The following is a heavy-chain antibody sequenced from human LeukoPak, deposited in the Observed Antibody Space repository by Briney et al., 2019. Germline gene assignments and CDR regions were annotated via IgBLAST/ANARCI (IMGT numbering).Heavy chain of an antibody. CDR2: INAGNGNT. D-gene: IGHD3-9*01. J-gene: IGHJ3*02. V-gene: IGHV1-3*01. CDR3: ARSGYYDILTGYHDAFDI. Sequence: EASVKVSCKASGYTFTSYAMHWVRQAPGQRLEWMGWINAGNGNTKYSQKFQGRVTITRDTSASTAYMELSSLRSEDTAVYYCARSGYYDILTGYHDAFDIWGQGTMVTVSS. CDR1: GYTFTSYA.